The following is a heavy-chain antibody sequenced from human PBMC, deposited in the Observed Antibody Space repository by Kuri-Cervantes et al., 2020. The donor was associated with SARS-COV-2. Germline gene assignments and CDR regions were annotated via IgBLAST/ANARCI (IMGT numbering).Heavy chain of an antibody. CDR1: GFTFSSYS. J-gene: IGHJ6*02. D-gene: IGHD3-9*01. CDR3: AKDDKYYDILTGYSRWETKTYYYYYGMDV. CDR2: ISSSSSYI. Sequence: GGSLRLSCAASGFTFSSYSMNWVRQAPGKGLEWVSSISSSSSYIYYADSVKGRFTISRDNAKNTLYLQMNSLRAGDTAVYYCAKDDKYYDILTGYSRWETKTYYYYYGMDVWGQGTTVTVSS. V-gene: IGHV3-21*01.